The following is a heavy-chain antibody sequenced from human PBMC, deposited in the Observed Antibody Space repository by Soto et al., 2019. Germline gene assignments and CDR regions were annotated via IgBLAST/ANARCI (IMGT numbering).Heavy chain of an antibody. J-gene: IGHJ1*01. D-gene: IGHD4-17*01. V-gene: IGHV3-30*18. CDR3: SNTDYGYYGGAY. CDR1: GFRFSDSG. Sequence: QVQLVESGGGVVQPGRSLRLSCAASGFRFSDSGMHWIRQATGKGLEWAAFISYDGNHKFYAESVKGRFTISRDNFKNTVYLQMNSLRSEDTALSYCSNTDYGYYGGAYWGQGTLVTVSS. CDR2: ISYDGNHK.